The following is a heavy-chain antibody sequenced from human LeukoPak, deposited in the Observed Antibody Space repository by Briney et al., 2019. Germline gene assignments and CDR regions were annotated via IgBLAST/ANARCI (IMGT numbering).Heavy chain of an antibody. CDR2: IRYDGSNK. D-gene: IGHD6-13*01. V-gene: IGHV3-30*02. Sequence: GGSLRLSCAASGFTFSSYGMHWVRQAPGKGLEWVAFIRYDGSNKYYADSVKGRFTISRDNSKNTLYLEMNSLRPEDTAVYYCAKDVSAGTPLGHWGQRILVTVSS. J-gene: IGHJ4*02. CDR1: GFTFSSYG. CDR3: AKDVSAGTPLGH.